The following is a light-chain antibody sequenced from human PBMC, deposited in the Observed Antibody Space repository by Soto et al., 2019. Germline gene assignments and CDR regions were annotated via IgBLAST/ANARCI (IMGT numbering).Light chain of an antibody. Sequence: EIVLTQSPGSLSLSPRERATLSCRASQSVSSNHLAWYQQKPGQPPRLLIYGASRRASGIPDRFSGSGSGTDFTLTISRLEPEDSAVYYCQQYGSSPTFGGGTKVEIK. CDR1: QSVSSNH. CDR3: QQYGSSPT. CDR2: GAS. V-gene: IGKV3-20*01. J-gene: IGKJ4*01.